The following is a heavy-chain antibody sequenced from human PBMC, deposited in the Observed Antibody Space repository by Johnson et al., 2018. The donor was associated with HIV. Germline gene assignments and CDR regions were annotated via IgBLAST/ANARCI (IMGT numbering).Heavy chain of an antibody. D-gene: IGHD5-12*01. J-gene: IGHJ3*02. CDR2: IYSGGST. CDR1: GFTVSSNY. CDR3: AKEGRYVEGAFDI. Sequence: VPLVESGGGLVHPGGSLRLSCAASGFTVSSNYMSWVRQAPGKGLEWVSVIYSGGSTYYADSVKGRFTISRDNSKNTLYLQMNSLRAEDTAVYYCAKEGRYVEGAFDIWGQGTMVTVSS. V-gene: IGHV3-66*02.